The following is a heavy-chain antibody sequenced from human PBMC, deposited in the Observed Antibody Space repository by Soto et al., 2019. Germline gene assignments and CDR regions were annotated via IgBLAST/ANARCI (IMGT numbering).Heavy chain of an antibody. D-gene: IGHD2-21*01. CDR3: ARDPSAGDSAGY. J-gene: IGHJ4*02. Sequence: QVQLVQSGAEVKKPGSSVKVSCKASGGTFSSYTISWVRQAPGQGLEWMGRIIPILGIANYAQKFQGRVTINADQTTSTAYMELSSLRSEDTAVYYCARDPSAGDSAGYWGQGTLVTVSS. V-gene: IGHV1-69*08. CDR2: IIPILGIA. CDR1: GGTFSSYT.